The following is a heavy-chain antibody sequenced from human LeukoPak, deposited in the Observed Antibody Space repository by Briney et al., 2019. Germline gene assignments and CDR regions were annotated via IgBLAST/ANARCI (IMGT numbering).Heavy chain of an antibody. CDR1: GFAFSDYS. J-gene: IGHJ4*02. CDR3: GRWSGYSGYDLDY. V-gene: IGHV3-21*05. CDR2: TRGSGSGM. D-gene: IGHD5-12*01. Sequence: GGSLRLSCAASGFAFSDYSMNWVRQAPGKGLEWIANTRGSGSGMGSGSYYAGAVQGRFTISRDNAKNSLYLQMNSLRAEDTAVYYCGRWSGYSGYDLDYWGQGALVTVSS.